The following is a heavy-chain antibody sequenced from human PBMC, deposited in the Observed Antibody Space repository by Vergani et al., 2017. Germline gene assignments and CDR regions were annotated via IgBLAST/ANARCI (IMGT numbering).Heavy chain of an antibody. CDR2: ISYDGSNK. D-gene: IGHD3-3*01. CDR3: ARDLPITIFGVVIQSNWFDP. Sequence: QVQLVESGGGVVQPGRSLRLSCAASGFTFSSYGMHWVRQAPGKGLEWVAVISYDGSNKYYADSVKGRFTISRDNSKNTLYLQMNSLRAEDTAVYYCARDLPITIFGVVIQSNWFDPWGQGTLVTVSS. V-gene: IGHV3-30*03. CDR1: GFTFSSYG. J-gene: IGHJ5*02.